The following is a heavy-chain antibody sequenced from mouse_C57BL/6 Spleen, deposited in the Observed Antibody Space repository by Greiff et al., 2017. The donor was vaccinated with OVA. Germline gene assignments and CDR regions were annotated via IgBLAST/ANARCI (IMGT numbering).Heavy chain of an antibody. D-gene: IGHD2-2*01. V-gene: IGHV14-2*01. CDR2: IDPEDGET. Sequence: EVQLQQSGAELVKPGASVKLSCTASGFNFTDYYMHWVKQRTEQGLEWIGMIDPEDGETKYAPKFQGKDTITTDTSSNTDYLQLSSLTSGDPAVYYGARSNCYGYDDYNFDYWGQGTTLTVSS. J-gene: IGHJ2*01. CDR1: GFNFTDYY. CDR3: ARSNCYGYDDYNFDY.